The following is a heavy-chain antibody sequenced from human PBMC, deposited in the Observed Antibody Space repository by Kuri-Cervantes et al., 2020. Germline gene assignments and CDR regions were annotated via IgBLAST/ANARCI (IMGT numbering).Heavy chain of an antibody. CDR1: GFTFSSND. CDR2: ISYDGSNK. Sequence: GGSLRLSCAASGFTFSSNDMHWGRQAPAKGLEWVSVISYDGSNKYYADSVKGRFTISRDNSKNTLYLQMNSLRAEDTAVYYCAKDRRSVAAPGIVDYWGQGTLVTVSS. D-gene: IGHD6-13*01. J-gene: IGHJ4*02. CDR3: AKDRRSVAAPGIVDY. V-gene: IGHV3-30*18.